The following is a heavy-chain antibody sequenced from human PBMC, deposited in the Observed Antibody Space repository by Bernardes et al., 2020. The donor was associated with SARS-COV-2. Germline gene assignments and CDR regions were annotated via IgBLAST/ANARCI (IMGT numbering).Heavy chain of an antibody. J-gene: IGHJ4*02. V-gene: IGHV4-4*02. CDR1: GGSISSSNW. Sequence: WETLSLTCAVSGGSISSSNWWSWVRQPPGKRLEWIVEIYHSGSTNYNPSLKSRVTISVDKTKNQFSLKLNSMTAADTAVYYCARHQHSSGCYLTFDYWGQATLVTVSS. CDR3: ARHQHSSGCYLTFDY. D-gene: IGHD6-19*01. CDR2: IYHSGST.